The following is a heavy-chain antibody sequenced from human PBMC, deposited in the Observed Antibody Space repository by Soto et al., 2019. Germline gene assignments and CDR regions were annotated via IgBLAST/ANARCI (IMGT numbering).Heavy chain of an antibody. CDR1: GYSISSGYY. V-gene: IGHV4-38-2*01. J-gene: IGHJ6*02. CDR2: IYHSGST. D-gene: IGHD3-10*01. Sequence: SETLSLTCAVSGYSISSGYYWGWIRQPPGKGLEWIGSIYHSGSTYYNPSLKSRVTISVDTSKNQFSLKLSSVTAADTAVYYCARVRGVSSFTNYYGMDVWGQGTTVTVSS. CDR3: ARVRGVSSFTNYYGMDV.